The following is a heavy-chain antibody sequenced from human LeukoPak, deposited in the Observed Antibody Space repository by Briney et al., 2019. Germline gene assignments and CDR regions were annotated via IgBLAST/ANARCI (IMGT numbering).Heavy chain of an antibody. CDR2: IYYSGST. CDR1: GGSISSYY. V-gene: IGHV4-59*08. Sequence: SETLSLTCTVSGGSISSYYWSWIRQTPGKGLEWIGDIYYSGSTNYNPSLKSRVTMSVDSSKNQFSLKLSSVTAADTAVYYCARFCGGGSCVDYWGQGTLVTVSS. CDR3: ARFCGGGSCVDY. J-gene: IGHJ4*02. D-gene: IGHD2-15*01.